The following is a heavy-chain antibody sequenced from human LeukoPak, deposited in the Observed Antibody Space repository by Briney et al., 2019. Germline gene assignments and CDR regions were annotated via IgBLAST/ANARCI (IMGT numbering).Heavy chain of an antibody. CDR1: GGTFSRYA. J-gene: IGHJ4*02. CDR2: IIPIFGTA. V-gene: IGHV1-69*13. Sequence: SVKVSCKASGGTFSRYAISWVRQAPGQRLEWMGGIIPIFGTANYAQKFQGRVTITADESTSTAYMELSSLRSEDTAVYYCARVVAANYFDYWGQGTLVTVSS. CDR3: ARVVAANYFDY. D-gene: IGHD2-15*01.